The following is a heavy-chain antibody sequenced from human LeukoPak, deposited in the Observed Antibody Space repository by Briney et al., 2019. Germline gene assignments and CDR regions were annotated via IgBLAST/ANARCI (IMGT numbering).Heavy chain of an antibody. CDR2: IYTSGST. CDR3: AREGSTYYDFWSGYYSDNWFDP. CDR1: GRSISSYY. Sequence: SETLSLTCTVSGRSISSYYWSWIRQPAGKGLEWVGRIYTSGSTNYNPSLKNRVTMSVDTSKNQFSLKLSSVTAADTAVYYCAREGSTYYDFWSGYYSDNWFDPWGQGTLVTVSS. V-gene: IGHV4-4*07. D-gene: IGHD3-3*01. J-gene: IGHJ5*02.